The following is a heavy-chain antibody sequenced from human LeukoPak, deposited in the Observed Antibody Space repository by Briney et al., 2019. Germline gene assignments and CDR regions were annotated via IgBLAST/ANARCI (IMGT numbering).Heavy chain of an antibody. CDR1: GFTFSSYA. V-gene: IGHV3-30*04. J-gene: IGHJ4*02. D-gene: IGHD5-24*01. Sequence: PGGSLRLSCAASGFTFSSYAMHWVRQAPGKGLEWVAVISYDGSNKYYADSVKGRFTVSRDNSKNTLYLQMNSLRAEDTAVYYCARVRWLQRTPFDYWGQGTLVTVSS. CDR3: ARVRWLQRTPFDY. CDR2: ISYDGSNK.